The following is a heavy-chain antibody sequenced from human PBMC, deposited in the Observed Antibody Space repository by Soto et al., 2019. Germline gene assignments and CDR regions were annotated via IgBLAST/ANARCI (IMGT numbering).Heavy chain of an antibody. CDR2: VSPYNGNT. D-gene: IGHD1-26*01. V-gene: IGHV1-18*01. Sequence: QAPLVQSGAEVQNPGASVKVSCKASGYSFPRHGINWVRQAPGQGLEWMGWVSPYNGNTNYAQNLQGRVTMTTDTSTSTAYMELRSVRSDDTAVYYCARGSAVVGASFVFEIWGQGTMVTVSS. CDR3: ARGSAVVGASFVFEI. CDR1: GYSFPRHG. J-gene: IGHJ3*02.